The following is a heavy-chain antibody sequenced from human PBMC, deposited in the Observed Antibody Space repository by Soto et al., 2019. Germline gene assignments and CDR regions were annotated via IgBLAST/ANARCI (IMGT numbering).Heavy chain of an antibody. V-gene: IGHV4-34*01. CDR1: GGSFSGYY. CDR2: INHSGST. Sequence: SETLSLTCAVYGGSFSGYYWSWIRQPPGKGLEWIGEINHSGSTNYNPSLKSRATISVDTSKNQFSLKLSSVTAADTAVYYCARDLTYYDFWSGYYSGRLRAFDIWGQGTMVTVSS. D-gene: IGHD3-3*01. J-gene: IGHJ3*02. CDR3: ARDLTYYDFWSGYYSGRLRAFDI.